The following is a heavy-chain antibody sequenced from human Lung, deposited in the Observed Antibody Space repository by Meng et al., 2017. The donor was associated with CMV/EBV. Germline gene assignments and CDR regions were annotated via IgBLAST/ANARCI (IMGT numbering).Heavy chain of an antibody. CDR3: AKDRVVVVPAVDAFDI. CDR1: GFTFTNAW. CDR2: IRYDGSNK. D-gene: IGHD2-2*01. Sequence: GESLKISCAASGFTFTNAWMSWVRQAPGKGLEWVAFIRYDGSNKYYADSVKGRFTISRDNSKNTLYLQMNSLRAEDTAVYYCAKDRVVVVPAVDAFDIWGQGTMVTVSS. J-gene: IGHJ3*02. V-gene: IGHV3-30*02.